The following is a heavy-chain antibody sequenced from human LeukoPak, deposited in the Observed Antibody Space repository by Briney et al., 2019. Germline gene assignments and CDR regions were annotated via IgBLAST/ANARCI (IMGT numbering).Heavy chain of an antibody. V-gene: IGHV3-21*01. CDR3: AREVSEGFDF. Sequence: GSLRLSCTASGFTFGDYAMSWFRQAPGKGLEWVSSFGTRSTSVYHAGSVKGRFAISRDNAKNSLYLQMNSLRAEDTALYYCAREVSEGFDFWGPGTLVTVSS. CDR2: FGTRSTSV. CDR1: GFTFGDYA. D-gene: IGHD3-22*01. J-gene: IGHJ4*02.